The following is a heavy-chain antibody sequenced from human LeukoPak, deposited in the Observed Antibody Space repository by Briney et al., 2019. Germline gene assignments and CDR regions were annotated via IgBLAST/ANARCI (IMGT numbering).Heavy chain of an antibody. D-gene: IGHD3-9*01. Sequence: GGSLRLSCAASGFTFSSYAMHWVHQAPGKGLEWVAVISYDGSNKYYADSVKGRFTISRDNSKNTLYLQMNSLRAEDTAVYYCAREFPDYDILTGYYGYYFDYWGQGTLVTVSS. CDR3: AREFPDYDILTGYYGYYFDY. CDR1: GFTFSSYA. J-gene: IGHJ4*02. CDR2: ISYDGSNK. V-gene: IGHV3-30*04.